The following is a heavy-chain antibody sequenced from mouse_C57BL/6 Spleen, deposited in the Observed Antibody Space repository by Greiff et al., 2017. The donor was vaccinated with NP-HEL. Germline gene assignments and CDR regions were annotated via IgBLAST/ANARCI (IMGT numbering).Heavy chain of an antibody. CDR1: GYTFTSYW. CDR3: ARTDSKMDY. V-gene: IGHV1-55*01. Sequence: VQLQQSGAELVKPGASVKMSCKASGYTFTSYWITWVKQRPGQGLEWIGDIYPGSGSTNYNEKFKSKATLTVDTSSSTAYMQLSSLTSEDAAVYYCARTDSKMDYWGQGTSVTVSS. J-gene: IGHJ4*01. CDR2: IYPGSGST. D-gene: IGHD2-5*01.